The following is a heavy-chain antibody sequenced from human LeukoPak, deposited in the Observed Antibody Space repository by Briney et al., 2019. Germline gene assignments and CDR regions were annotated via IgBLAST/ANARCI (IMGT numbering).Heavy chain of an antibody. V-gene: IGHV3-30*02. Sequence: GGSLRLSCAASGFTFSSYGMHWVRQAPGKGLEWVAFIRYDGSNKYYADSVKGRFTISRDNSKNTLYLQMNSLRAEDTAVYYCARQTPSVPAAIPPNYWGQGTPVTVSS. D-gene: IGHD2-2*02. J-gene: IGHJ4*02. CDR2: IRYDGSNK. CDR3: ARQTPSVPAAIPPNY. CDR1: GFTFSSYG.